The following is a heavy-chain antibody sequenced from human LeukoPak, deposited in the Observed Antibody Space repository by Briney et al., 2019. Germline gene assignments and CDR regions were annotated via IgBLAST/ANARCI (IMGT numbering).Heavy chain of an antibody. J-gene: IGHJ6*02. CDR3: AKAAGTREDYYYYGMDV. CDR2: ISWNSGSI. V-gene: IGHV3-9*01. Sequence: GGSLRLSCAASGFTFDDYAMHWVRQAPGKGLERVSGISWNSGSIGYADSVKGRFTISRDNAKNSLYLQMNSLRAEDTALYYCAKAAGTREDYYYYGMDVWGQGTTVTVSS. D-gene: IGHD6-13*01. CDR1: GFTFDDYA.